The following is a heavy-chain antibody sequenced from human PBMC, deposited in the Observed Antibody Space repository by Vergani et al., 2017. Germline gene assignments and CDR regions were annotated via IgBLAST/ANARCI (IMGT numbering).Heavy chain of an antibody. J-gene: IGHJ4*02. CDR1: GFIFDDFA. CDR3: TKDISGSGECTPGGEH. CDR2: INWNGDTS. Sequence: EVHLVESGGVAVQPGGSLRLSCAASGFIFDDFAMHWVRQIPGKGLQWVSLINWNGDTSYYADSVRGRFTISRDNSKNSLYLQMTRLRPEGSGLYYCTKDISGSGECTPGGEHWVRGALVTVSS. D-gene: IGHD3-16*01. V-gene: IGHV3-43D*03.